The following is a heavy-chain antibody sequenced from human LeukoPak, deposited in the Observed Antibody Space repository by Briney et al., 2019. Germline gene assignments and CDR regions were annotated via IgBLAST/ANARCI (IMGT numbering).Heavy chain of an antibody. D-gene: IGHD6-19*01. CDR3: SRGSGWLSVY. V-gene: IGHV3-49*03. CDR1: GFTFGDYP. CDR2: ISGGTT. J-gene: IGHJ4*02. Sequence: PGGSLRLSCTASGFTFGDYPMRWFRQAPGKGLEWIGFISGGTTEYAASVKGRFTISRDDSTSIAYLQMNSLTTEDTAVYYCSRGSGWLSVYWGQGTLVTVSS.